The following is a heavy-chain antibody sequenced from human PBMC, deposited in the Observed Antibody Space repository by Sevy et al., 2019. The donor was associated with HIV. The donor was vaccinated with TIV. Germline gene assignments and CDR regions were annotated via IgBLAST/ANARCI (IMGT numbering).Heavy chain of an antibody. CDR3: AKPGGGSYYEYYFDY. V-gene: IGHV3-33*06. D-gene: IGHD1-26*01. CDR1: GFTFSNYG. CDR2: IWYDGSNK. J-gene: IGHJ4*02. Sequence: GGSLRLSCAASGFTFSNYGMHWVRQAPGKGLEWVAVIWYDGSNKYYADSVKGRFTISRDNSKNTLYLQMNSLRAEDTAVYYCAKPGGGSYYEYYFDYWGQGTLVTVFS.